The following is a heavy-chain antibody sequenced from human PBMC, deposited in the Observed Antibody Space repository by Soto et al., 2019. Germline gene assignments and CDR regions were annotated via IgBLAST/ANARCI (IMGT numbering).Heavy chain of an antibody. D-gene: IGHD6-13*01. V-gene: IGHV1-3*01. CDR2: INAGNGNT. Sequence: ASVKVSCKASGYTFTSYAMHWVRQAPGQRLEWMGWINAGNGNTKYSQKFQGRVTITRDTSASTAYMELSSLRSEDTAVYYCASLIAAAGSDDYWGQGTLVTVSS. J-gene: IGHJ4*02. CDR3: ASLIAAAGSDDY. CDR1: GYTFTSYA.